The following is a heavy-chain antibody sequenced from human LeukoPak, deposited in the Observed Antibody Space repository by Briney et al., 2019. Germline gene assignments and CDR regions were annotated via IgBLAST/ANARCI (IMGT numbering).Heavy chain of an antibody. CDR2: IWYDGSNK. D-gene: IGHD2-2*01. CDR1: GFTFSSYG. CDR3: ARETVLVYYYYMDV. J-gene: IGHJ6*03. V-gene: IGHV3-33*01. Sequence: PGRSLRLSCAASGFTFSSYGMHWVRQAPGKGLEWVAVIWYDGSNKYYADSVKGRFTISRDNSKNTLYLQMNSLRAEDTAVYYCARETVLVYYYYMDVWGKGTTVTVSS.